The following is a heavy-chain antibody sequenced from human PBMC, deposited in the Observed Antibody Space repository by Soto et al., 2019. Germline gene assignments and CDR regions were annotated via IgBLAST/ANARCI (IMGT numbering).Heavy chain of an antibody. D-gene: IGHD2-21*02. J-gene: IGHJ6*02. V-gene: IGHV2-5*02. Sequence: SGPTLVNPTQTLTLTCTFSGFSLSTGGMGVGWIRQPPGKALEWLALIYWDGDRRYRPSLMSRLTIAKDTSKNQVVLTMTNIDPVDTSTYYCVHSRCGGDCLQSYSSHYYYGMDIWGQGT. CDR2: IYWDGDR. CDR1: GFSLSTGGMG. CDR3: VHSRCGGDCLQSYSSHYYYGMDI.